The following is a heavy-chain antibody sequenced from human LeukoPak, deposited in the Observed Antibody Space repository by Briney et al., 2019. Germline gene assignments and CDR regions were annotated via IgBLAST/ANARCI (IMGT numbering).Heavy chain of an antibody. Sequence: GGSLRLSCTVSGFNFGDFAMSWVRQAPGKGLEWVAIVSGSGRGTYYADSVKDRFTVSRDFLTSTLYLNMTRLRAEDTAVYYCAKEAPHTAVLIDLPARNYIDTWGRGILVSVSS. V-gene: IGHV3-23*01. CDR2: VSGSGRGT. CDR3: AKEAPHTAVLIDLPARNYIDT. CDR1: GFNFGDFA. J-gene: IGHJ1*01. D-gene: IGHD2-21*01.